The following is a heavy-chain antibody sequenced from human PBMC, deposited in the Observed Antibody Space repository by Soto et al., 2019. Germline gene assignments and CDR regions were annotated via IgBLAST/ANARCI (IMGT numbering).Heavy chain of an antibody. CDR2: IKSKTDGGTT. CDR3: TPLALKYSSGWYQFSD. J-gene: IGHJ4*02. V-gene: IGHV3-15*07. D-gene: IGHD6-19*01. CDR1: GFTFSNVW. Sequence: EVQLVESGGGLVKPGGSLRLSCAASGFTFSNVWMNWVRQAPGKGLEWVGRIKSKTDGGTTDYAAPVKGRFTISRDDSKNTLYLQINSLKTVDTAVYYCTPLALKYSSGWYQFSDWGQGTLVTVSS.